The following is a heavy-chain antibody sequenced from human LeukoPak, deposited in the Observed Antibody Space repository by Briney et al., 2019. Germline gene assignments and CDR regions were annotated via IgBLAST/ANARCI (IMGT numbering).Heavy chain of an antibody. CDR2: ISYDGNTI. CDR1: EFTFSNYA. D-gene: IGHD5-12*01. V-gene: IGHV3-30-3*01. CDR3: AKGGSDY. J-gene: IGHJ4*02. Sequence: QPGGSLRLSCAASEFTFSNYALHWVRQAPGKGLQWVAVISYDGNTIHYADSVKGRFIISRDTSKNTLYLQMNSLRAEDTAVYYCAKGGSDYWGQGTLVTVSS.